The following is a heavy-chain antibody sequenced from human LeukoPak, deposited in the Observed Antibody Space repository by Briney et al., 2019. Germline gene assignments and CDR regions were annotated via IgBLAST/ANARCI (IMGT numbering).Heavy chain of an antibody. Sequence: PGRSLRLSCAASGFTFSSYAMHWVRQAPGEGLEYVSAVSSNGGSTYYANSVKGRFTISRDNSKNTLYLQMGSLRAEDMAMYYCARTYCSSTSCLVDYWGQGTLVTVSS. D-gene: IGHD2-2*01. CDR3: ARTYCSSTSCLVDY. V-gene: IGHV3-64*01. J-gene: IGHJ4*02. CDR1: GFTFSSYA. CDR2: VSSNGGST.